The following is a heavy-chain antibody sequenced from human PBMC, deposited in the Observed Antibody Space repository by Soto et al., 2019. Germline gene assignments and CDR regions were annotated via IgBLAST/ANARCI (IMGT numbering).Heavy chain of an antibody. CDR3: ARGKGYDFWSGYDY. CDR1: GGTFSSYA. CDR2: IIPIFGTA. J-gene: IGHJ4*02. Sequence: QVQLVQSGAEVKKPGSSVKVSCKASGGTFSSYAISWVRQAPGQGLEWMGGIIPIFGTANYAQKFQGRVTITADESTSTAYMGLSSLRSEDPAVYDCARGKGYDFWSGYDYWGQGTLVTVSS. D-gene: IGHD3-3*01. V-gene: IGHV1-69*01.